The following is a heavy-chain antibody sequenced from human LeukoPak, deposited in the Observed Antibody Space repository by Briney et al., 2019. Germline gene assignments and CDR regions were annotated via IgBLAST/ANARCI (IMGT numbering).Heavy chain of an antibody. D-gene: IGHD1-26*01. V-gene: IGHV4-34*01. Sequence: SETLSLTCAVYGGSFSGYYWSWIRQPPGKGLEWIGEINHSGSTNYNPSLKSRVTISVDTSKNQFSLKLSSVTAADTAVYYCARSYGPTFDYWGQGTLVTVSS. CDR3: ARSYGPTFDY. J-gene: IGHJ4*02. CDR1: GGSFSGYY. CDR2: INHSGST.